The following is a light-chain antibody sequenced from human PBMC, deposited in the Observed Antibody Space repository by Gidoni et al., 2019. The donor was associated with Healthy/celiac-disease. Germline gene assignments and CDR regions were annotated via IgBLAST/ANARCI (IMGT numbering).Light chain of an antibody. CDR2: DAS. J-gene: IGKJ3*01. V-gene: IGKV3-11*01. CDR3: QQRSNWPPFT. CDR1: QRVSSY. Sequence: EIVLTQSPATLSLAPGDRATLSCSASQRVSSYLAWYQQKPGQAPRLLICDASIRATGIPARFSGSGSGTDFTLPISSLEPEDFAVYYCQQRSNWPPFTFGPGTKVDIK.